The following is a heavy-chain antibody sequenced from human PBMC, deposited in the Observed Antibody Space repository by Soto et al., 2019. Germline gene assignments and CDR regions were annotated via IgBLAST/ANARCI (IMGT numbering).Heavy chain of an antibody. CDR2: IYSGGST. CDR3: ARDYWERKNYDILTGYGGFYYYGMDV. Sequence: EVQLVESGGGLIQPGGSLRLSCAASGFTVSSNYMSWVRQAPGKGLEWVSVIYSGGSTYYADSVKGRFTISRDNSKNTLYLQMNSLRAEDTAVYYCARDYWERKNYDILTGYGGFYYYGMDVWGQGTTVTVSS. J-gene: IGHJ6*02. D-gene: IGHD3-9*01. CDR1: GFTVSSNY. V-gene: IGHV3-53*01.